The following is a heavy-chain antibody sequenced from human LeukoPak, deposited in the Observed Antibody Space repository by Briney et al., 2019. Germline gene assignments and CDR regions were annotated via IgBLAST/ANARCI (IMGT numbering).Heavy chain of an antibody. J-gene: IGHJ6*02. Sequence: SETLSLTCTVSGGSISSYYWSWIRQPPGKGLEWIGYIYYSGSTNYNPSLKSRVTISVDTSKNQFSLKLSSVTAADTAVYYCAGATYYYDSSSSYWYYGMDVWGQGTTVTVSS. V-gene: IGHV4-59*01. CDR1: GGSISSYY. CDR2: IYYSGST. CDR3: AGATYYYDSSSSYWYYGMDV. D-gene: IGHD3-22*01.